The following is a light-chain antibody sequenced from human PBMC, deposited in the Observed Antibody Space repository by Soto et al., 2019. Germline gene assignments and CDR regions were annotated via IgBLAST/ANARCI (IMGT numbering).Light chain of an antibody. J-gene: IGLJ1*01. CDR3: AAWDDSLNAFV. Sequence: QSVLTQPPSASGTPGQRVTISCSGSSSNIGGNTVNWYQQLPGTAPKLLIYGNDQRPSGVPDRFSGSKSGTSASLAISGLPSEDEADYYCAAWDDSLNAFVFGTGTKVTVL. CDR1: SSNIGGNT. V-gene: IGLV1-44*01. CDR2: GND.